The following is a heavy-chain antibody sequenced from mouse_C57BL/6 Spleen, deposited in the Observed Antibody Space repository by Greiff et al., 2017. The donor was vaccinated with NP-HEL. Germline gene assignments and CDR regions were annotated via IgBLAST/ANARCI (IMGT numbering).Heavy chain of an antibody. V-gene: IGHV5-9-1*02. CDR2: ISSGGDYI. CDR1: GFTFSSYA. CDR3: TRVGYYGSTYYYAMDY. J-gene: IGHJ4*01. D-gene: IGHD1-1*01. Sequence: EVKLMESGEGLVKPGGSLKLSCAASGFTFSSYAMSWVRQTPEKRLEWVAYISSGGDYIYYADTVKGRFTISRDNARNTLYLQMSSLKSEDTAMYYCTRVGYYGSTYYYAMDYWGQGTSVTVSS.